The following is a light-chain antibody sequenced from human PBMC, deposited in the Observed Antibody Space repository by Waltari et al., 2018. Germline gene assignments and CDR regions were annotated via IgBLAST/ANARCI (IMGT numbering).Light chain of an antibody. J-gene: IGKJ1*01. CDR1: QGISSY. CDR3: QQLIHYLWT. CDR2: SAS. Sequence: DIQLTQSPSFLSASVGDRVPITCRASQGISSYLAWYQQKPGKAPELLIYSASTLQSGVPSRFSASGSGTEFTLTISSLQPEDFATYHCQQLIHYLWTFGQGTKVEI. V-gene: IGKV1-9*01.